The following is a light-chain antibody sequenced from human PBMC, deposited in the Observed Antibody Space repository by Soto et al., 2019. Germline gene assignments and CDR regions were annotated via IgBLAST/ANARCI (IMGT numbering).Light chain of an antibody. Sequence: QSVLTQPPSVSGAPGQRVNISCTGSSSNIGAGYGVHWYQHLPGTAPKLLIYGNSNRPSGVPDRFSGSKSGTSASLAITGLHAEYEADYYCQSDDSSLSTFYGFGTGTKVTVL. CDR3: QSDDSSLSTFYG. CDR1: SSNIGAGYG. J-gene: IGLJ1*01. CDR2: GNS. V-gene: IGLV1-40*01.